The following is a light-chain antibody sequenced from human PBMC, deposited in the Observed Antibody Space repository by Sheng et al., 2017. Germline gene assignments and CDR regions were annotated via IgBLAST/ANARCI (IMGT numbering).Light chain of an antibody. V-gene: IGKV3D-15*01. Sequence: EIVLTQSPGTLSLSPGERATLSCRASQSIRDNYLAWYQQKPGQAPRVLISGASSRATGIPARFSGSGSGTEFTLTISSLQSEDFAVYYCQQYNNWPGTFGQGTKVEIK. CDR3: QQYNNWPGT. CDR1: QSIRDN. J-gene: IGKJ1*01. CDR2: GAS.